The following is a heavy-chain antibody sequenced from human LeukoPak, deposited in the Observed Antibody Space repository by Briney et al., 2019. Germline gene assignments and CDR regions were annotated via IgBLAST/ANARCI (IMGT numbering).Heavy chain of an antibody. Sequence: SETLSLTCTVSGGSISSYYWSWIRQPPGKGLEWIGYIYYSGSTNYNPSLKSRVTISVDTSKNQFSLKLSSVTAADTAVYYCARGGDPLYGMDVWGQGTTVTVSS. CDR3: ARGGDPLYGMDV. J-gene: IGHJ6*02. CDR1: GGSISSYY. D-gene: IGHD2-21*01. V-gene: IGHV4-59*01. CDR2: IYYSGST.